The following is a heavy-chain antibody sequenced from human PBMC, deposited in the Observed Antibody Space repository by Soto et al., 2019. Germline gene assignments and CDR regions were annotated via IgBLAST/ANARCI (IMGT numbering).Heavy chain of an antibody. Sequence: GGSLRLSCAASGFTFSSYWMSWVRQAPGKGLEWVANIKQDGSEKYYVDSVKGRFTISRDNAKNSLYLQMNSLRAEDTAVYYCARHILWFGELLPFDYWGQGTLVTVSS. CDR3: ARHILWFGELLPFDY. CDR2: IKQDGSEK. D-gene: IGHD3-10*01. J-gene: IGHJ4*02. CDR1: GFTFSSYW. V-gene: IGHV3-7*01.